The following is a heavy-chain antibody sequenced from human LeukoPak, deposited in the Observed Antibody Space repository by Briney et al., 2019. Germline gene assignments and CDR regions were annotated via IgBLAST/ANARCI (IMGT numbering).Heavy chain of an antibody. CDR1: GGSISSYY. D-gene: IGHD3-10*01. V-gene: IGHV4-59*01. J-gene: IGHJ6*02. CDR3: ARDYYGSGRKIQDYYYGMDV. Sequence: SETLSLTCTVSGGSISSYYWSWIRQPPGKGLEWIGYIYYSGSTNYNPSLKSRVTISVDTSKDQFSLKLSSVTAADTAVYYCARDYYGSGRKIQDYYYGMDVWGQGTTVTVSS. CDR2: IYYSGST.